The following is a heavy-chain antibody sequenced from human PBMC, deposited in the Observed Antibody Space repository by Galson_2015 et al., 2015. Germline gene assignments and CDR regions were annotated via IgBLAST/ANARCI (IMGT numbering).Heavy chain of an antibody. Sequence: SLRLSCAASGFTFSNSAMTWVRQAPGKGLEWVAAIGGTGAKTYYSESAKGRFTVSRDNSKNTRFLQMNSLTADDTALYYCARVRGTSWNKGDWLDPWGQGTLVTVSS. CDR1: GFTFSNSA. V-gene: IGHV3-23*01. CDR2: IGGTGAKT. D-gene: IGHD1/OR15-1a*01. J-gene: IGHJ5*02. CDR3: ARVRGTSWNKGDWLDP.